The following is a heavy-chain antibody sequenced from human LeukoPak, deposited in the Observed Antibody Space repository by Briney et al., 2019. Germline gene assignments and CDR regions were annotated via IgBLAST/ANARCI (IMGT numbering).Heavy chain of an antibody. Sequence: SETLSLTCAVSGASISSNWWNWVRQPPGKELEWIGEIHHSGSANYNPSLKSRVTISLDTSENHFSLRLSSVTAADTAVYYCVRDRGEFSYSHDYWGQGTLVTVSS. CDR3: VRDRGEFSYSHDY. CDR2: IHHSGSA. CDR1: GASISSNW. J-gene: IGHJ4*02. V-gene: IGHV4-4*02. D-gene: IGHD1-26*01.